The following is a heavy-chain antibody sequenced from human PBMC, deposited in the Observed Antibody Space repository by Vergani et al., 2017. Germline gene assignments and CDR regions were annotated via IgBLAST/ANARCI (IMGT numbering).Heavy chain of an antibody. Sequence: QVQLQESGPGLVKPPGTLSLTCAVSGDSISSNNCWTWVRQPPGKGLEWIGEICHTEDTKYSPSLKRRVTVSVDEARNLFSLRLNSVTAADTAVYYCATIGYRRWGYYFDYWGQGTLVTVSS. J-gene: IGHJ4*02. CDR1: GDSISSNNC. CDR2: ICHTEDT. CDR3: ATIGYRRWGYYFDY. D-gene: IGHD2-2*02. V-gene: IGHV4-4*03.